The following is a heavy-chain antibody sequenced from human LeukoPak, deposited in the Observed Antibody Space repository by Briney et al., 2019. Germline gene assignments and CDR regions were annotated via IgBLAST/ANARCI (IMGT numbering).Heavy chain of an antibody. CDR3: ARGEGLQGEKNWFDP. D-gene: IGHD4-11*01. J-gene: IGHJ5*02. Sequence: ASVKVSCKASGYTFTSYAMHWVRRAPGQRLEWMGWINAGNGNTKYSQKFQGRVTITRDTSASTAYMELSSLRSEDTAVYYCARGEGLQGEKNWFDPWGQGTLVTVSS. CDR2: INAGNGNT. CDR1: GYTFTSYA. V-gene: IGHV1-3*01.